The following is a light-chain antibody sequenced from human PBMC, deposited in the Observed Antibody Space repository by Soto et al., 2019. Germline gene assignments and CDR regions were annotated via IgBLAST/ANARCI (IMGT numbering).Light chain of an antibody. Sequence: DIQMTQSPSSLSASVGDRVPITCRASQTITNYLNWYQQKPGKAPKLLIYAASTLLSGVPARFSGGGSGTDFTLIIDSLQPDDFATYYCQQSYSSPWTFGQGTKVEIK. J-gene: IGKJ1*01. CDR2: AAS. CDR1: QTITNY. CDR3: QQSYSSPWT. V-gene: IGKV1-39*01.